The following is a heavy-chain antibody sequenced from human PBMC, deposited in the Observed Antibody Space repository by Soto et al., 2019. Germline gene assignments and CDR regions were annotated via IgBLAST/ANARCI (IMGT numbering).Heavy chain of an antibody. V-gene: IGHV3-33*01. CDR3: ARGRIPSAIFDWFDP. J-gene: IGHJ5*02. CDR2: IWSDGSTE. CDR1: GFTFDRYG. D-gene: IGHD2-2*01. Sequence: GGSLRLSCATSGFTFDRYGVHWVRQAPGKGLEWVAVIWSDGSTEYYADSVKGRFTISRDNSKNTMYLQMNSLRGEDTGVYYCARGRIPSAIFDWFDPWGQGTLVTVPS.